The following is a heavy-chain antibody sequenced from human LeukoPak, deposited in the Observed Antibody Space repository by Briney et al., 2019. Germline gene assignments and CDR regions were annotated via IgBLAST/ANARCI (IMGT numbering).Heavy chain of an antibody. Sequence: GGSLRLSCAASGFTFSSYWMSWVRQAPGKGLEWVANIKQDGSEKYYVDSVKGRFTISRDNAKNSLYLQMNSLRAEDTAVYYCARVDSSGSPYDYYYYYMDVWGKGTTVTVSS. J-gene: IGHJ6*03. CDR3: ARVDSSGSPYDYYYYYMDV. V-gene: IGHV3-7*01. CDR1: GFTFSSYW. D-gene: IGHD3-22*01. CDR2: IKQDGSEK.